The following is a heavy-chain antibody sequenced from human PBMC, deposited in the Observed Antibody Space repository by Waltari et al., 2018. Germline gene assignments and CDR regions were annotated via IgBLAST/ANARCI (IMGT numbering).Heavy chain of an antibody. CDR3: ARDFSHNGMDV. CDR2: MSNSGNRK. J-gene: IGHJ6*02. CDR1: GFTFRDWY. V-gene: IGHV3-11*01. Sequence: QVQLVESGAGLVKPGGSLRLSCAASGFTFRDWYMTWIRQAPGKGLEYISYMSNSGNRKLYADSVRGRFTVSRDHASNSVYLQMDSLRSEDTAVYYCARDFSHNGMDVWGQGTTVIVSS.